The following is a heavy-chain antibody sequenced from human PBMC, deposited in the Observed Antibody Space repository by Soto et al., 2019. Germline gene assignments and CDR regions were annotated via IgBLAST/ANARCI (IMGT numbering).Heavy chain of an antibody. CDR3: ARDPPATRHGMDV. CDR2: IYSGGST. V-gene: IGHV3-53*02. CDR1: GFTVSSNY. J-gene: IGHJ6*02. Sequence: EVQLVETGGGLIQPGGSLRLSCAASGFTVSSNYMSWVRQAPGKGLELVSVIYSGGSTYYADSVRGRFTISRDNSKNTLYLQMKSLRAEDKAVYYCARDPPATRHGMDVWGQGTTVTVSS.